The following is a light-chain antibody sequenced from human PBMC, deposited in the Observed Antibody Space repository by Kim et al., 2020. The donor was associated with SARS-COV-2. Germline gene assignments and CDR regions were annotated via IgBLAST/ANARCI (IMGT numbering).Light chain of an antibody. J-gene: IGLJ3*02. CDR1: NIGSKS. V-gene: IGLV3-21*04. Sequence: APGKTARITCGGNNIGSKSVNWYQHKPGQAPVLVIYYDSDRPSGIPERFSGSNSGNTATLTISRVEAGDEADYYCQVWDSSSDHRVFGGGTQLTVL. CDR2: YDS. CDR3: QVWDSSSDHRV.